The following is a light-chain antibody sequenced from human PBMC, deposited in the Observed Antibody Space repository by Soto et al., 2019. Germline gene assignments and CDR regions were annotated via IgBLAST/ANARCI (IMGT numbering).Light chain of an antibody. Sequence: QSVLTQPRSVSGSPGQSVTVSCIGTSSDVGDYSSVSWYQQHPGKAPKLMIYDVSKRPSGVPDRFSVSKSGNTASMTISGPQAEDEAGYYCCSYVVGYSYVFGMGTKV. J-gene: IGLJ1*01. CDR3: CSYVVGYSYV. CDR1: SSDVGDYSS. V-gene: IGLV2-11*01. CDR2: DVS.